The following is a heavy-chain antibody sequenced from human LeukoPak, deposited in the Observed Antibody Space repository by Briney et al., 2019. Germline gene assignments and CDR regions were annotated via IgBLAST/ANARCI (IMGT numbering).Heavy chain of an antibody. CDR2: IYYSGST. J-gene: IGHJ5*02. CDR1: GGSISSGSYY. V-gene: IGHV4-39*01. Sequence: SETLSLTCTVSGGSISSGSYYWGWIRQPPGKGLGWIGSIYYSGSTYYNPSLKSRVTISVDTSKNQFSLKLSSVTAADTAVYYCARGSQLLGFDPWVQGTLVTVCS. D-gene: IGHD2-2*01. CDR3: ARGSQLLGFDP.